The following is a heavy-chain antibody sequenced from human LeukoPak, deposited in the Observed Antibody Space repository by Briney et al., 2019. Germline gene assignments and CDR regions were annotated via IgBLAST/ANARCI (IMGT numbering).Heavy chain of an antibody. CDR2: INPSSGGT. CDR3: ARDLHLVEPLVNFDY. J-gene: IGHJ4*02. D-gene: IGHD2-2*01. V-gene: IGHV1-2*02. CDR1: GYTFTGYY. Sequence: ASVKVSCKASGYTFTGYYMHWVRQAPGQGLEWMGWINPSSGGTNYAQKFQGRVTMTRDTSISTAYMELSRLRSDDTAVYYCARDLHLVEPLVNFDYWGQGTLVTVSS.